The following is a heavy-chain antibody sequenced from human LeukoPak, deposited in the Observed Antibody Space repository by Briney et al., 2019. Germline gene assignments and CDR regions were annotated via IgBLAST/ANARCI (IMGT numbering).Heavy chain of an antibody. D-gene: IGHD3/OR15-3a*01. CDR3: ARSGYYTVGTFDI. J-gene: IGHJ3*02. CDR2: IYYSGST. CDR1: GGSISSSSYY. V-gene: IGHV4-39*07. Sequence: SETLSLTCTVSGGSISSSSYYWGWIRQPPGKGLEWIGSIYYSGSTYYNPSLKSRVTISVDTSKNQFSLKLSSVTAADTAVYYCARSGYYTVGTFDIWGQGTMDTVSS.